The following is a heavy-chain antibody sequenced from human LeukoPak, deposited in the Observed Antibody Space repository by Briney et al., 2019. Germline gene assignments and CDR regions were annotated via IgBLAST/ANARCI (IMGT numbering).Heavy chain of an antibody. Sequence: GASLRLSCAASGFMFSDYAMSWVHQPPGKGLEWVSSISASGGNTYYENSVKGRFTICRDNSKNTLYLQMNSLRAEDAAIYYCAKDIVVVPEDYWGQGTLVIVSS. J-gene: IGHJ4*02. CDR2: ISASGGNT. CDR3: AKDIVVVPEDY. V-gene: IGHV3-23*01. D-gene: IGHD3-22*01. CDR1: GFMFSDYA.